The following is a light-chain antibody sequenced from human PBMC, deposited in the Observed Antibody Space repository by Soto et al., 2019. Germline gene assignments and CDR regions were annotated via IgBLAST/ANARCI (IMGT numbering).Light chain of an antibody. CDR1: QSISNY. CDR2: VAS. Sequence: DIQMTQSPSSLSASLGDRVTITCRASQSISNYLNWYQQKPGKAPKLLISVASTLQSGVPSRFSGGGSGTDFTLTISGLHPEDLATYCCQQSFSVPPTFGGGTKV. J-gene: IGKJ4*01. CDR3: QQSFSVPPT. V-gene: IGKV1-39*01.